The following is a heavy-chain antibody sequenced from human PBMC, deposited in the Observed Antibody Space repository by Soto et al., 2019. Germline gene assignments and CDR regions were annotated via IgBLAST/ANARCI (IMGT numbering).Heavy chain of an antibody. Sequence: GGSLRLSCAASGFTFSSYGMHWVRQAPGKGLLWVAGIRYDGSNKYYADSVKGRFTISRDNSKNTLYLQMNSLKAEDTAMYYCTSKGMDVWGQGTTVTVSS. CDR3: TSKGMDV. V-gene: IGHV3-33*01. J-gene: IGHJ6*02. CDR2: IRYDGSNK. CDR1: GFTFSSYG.